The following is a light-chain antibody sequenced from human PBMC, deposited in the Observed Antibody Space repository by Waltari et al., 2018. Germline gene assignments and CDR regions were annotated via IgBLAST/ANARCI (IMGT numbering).Light chain of an antibody. Sequence: QLVLTQSSSASASLGASVKLTCTLSSGHSTYAIAWHQQQPEKGPRFLMKVNNDGSHNKGDGIPDRFSGSSSGAERYLTISILQSEDEADYYCQTWGTGIWVFGGGTKLTVL. J-gene: IGLJ3*02. V-gene: IGLV4-69*01. CDR2: VNNDGSH. CDR1: SGHSTYA. CDR3: QTWGTGIWV.